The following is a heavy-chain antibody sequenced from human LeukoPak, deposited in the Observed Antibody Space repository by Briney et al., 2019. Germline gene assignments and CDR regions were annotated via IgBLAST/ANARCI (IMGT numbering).Heavy chain of an antibody. CDR2: ISVTGGST. D-gene: IGHD1-26*01. V-gene: IGHV3-23*01. CDR3: AKGTVGAKY. J-gene: IGHJ4*02. Sequence: PGGSLRLSCAASGFTFSSYAMSWVRQAPGKGLEWVSAISVTGGSTYYADSVKGRFTISRDNAKNSLYLQMNSLRVDDTAVYYCAKGTVGAKYWGQGTLVIVSS. CDR1: GFTFSSYA.